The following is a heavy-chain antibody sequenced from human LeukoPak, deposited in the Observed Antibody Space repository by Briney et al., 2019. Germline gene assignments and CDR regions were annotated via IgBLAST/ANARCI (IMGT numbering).Heavy chain of an antibody. CDR2: MNPNSGNT. J-gene: IGHJ5*02. Sequence: ASVKVSCKASGGTFTSYDINWVRQATGQGLEWMGWMNPNSGNTGYAQKFQGRVTMTRNTSISTAYMELSSLRSEDTAVYYCARGRVLLWFGELQDSAVANWFDPWGQGTLVTVSS. CDR3: ARGRVLLWFGELQDSAVANWFDP. D-gene: IGHD3-10*01. V-gene: IGHV1-8*01. CDR1: GGTFTSYD.